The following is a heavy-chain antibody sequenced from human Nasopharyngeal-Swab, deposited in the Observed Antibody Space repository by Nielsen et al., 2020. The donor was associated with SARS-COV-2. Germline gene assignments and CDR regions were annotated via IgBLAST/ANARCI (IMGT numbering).Heavy chain of an antibody. D-gene: IGHD5-24*01. J-gene: IGHJ4*02. CDR1: GYSISNGYH. CDR2: IYYSGST. Sequence: SETLSLTCNVSGYSISNGYHWGWVRQPPGKGLEWIGYIYYSGSTNYNPSLKSRVTISVDTSENQFSLKLRSVTAADTAVYYCAREMASFDNWGQGTLVTVSS. CDR3: AREMASFDN. V-gene: IGHV4-38-2*02.